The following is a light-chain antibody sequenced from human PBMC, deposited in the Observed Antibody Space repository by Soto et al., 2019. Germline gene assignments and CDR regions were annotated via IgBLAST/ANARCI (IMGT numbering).Light chain of an antibody. CDR1: QSVSSN. J-gene: IGKJ2*01. Sequence: EIVMTQSPATLSVSPGERATLSCRASQSVSSNLAWYQQKPGQAPRLRIYGASTRATGIQARFSGSGSGTAFTLTILCLQSEDFAVYYCQQYNNWTPYTFGQGTKLEIK. V-gene: IGKV3-15*01. CDR3: QQYNNWTPYT. CDR2: GAS.